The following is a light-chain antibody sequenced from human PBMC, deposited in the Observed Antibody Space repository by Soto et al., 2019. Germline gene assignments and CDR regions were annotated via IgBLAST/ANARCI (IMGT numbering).Light chain of an antibody. CDR1: QSISSY. V-gene: IGKV1-39*01. CDR2: AAS. CDR3: QQSYSTLLA. Sequence: DIQMTQSPSSLSASVGDRVTITCRASQSISSYLNWYQQKPGKAPKLLIYAASSLLSGVPSRFSGSGSGTDFNLTISSLKPEDFATYYCQQSYSTLLAVGGGTKVEIK. J-gene: IGKJ4*01.